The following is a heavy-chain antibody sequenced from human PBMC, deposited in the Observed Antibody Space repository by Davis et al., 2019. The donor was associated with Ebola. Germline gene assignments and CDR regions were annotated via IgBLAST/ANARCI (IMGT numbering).Heavy chain of an antibody. Sequence: AASVKVSCKASGGTFSSYAISWVRQAPGQGLEWMGRIIPILGIANYAQKFQGRVTITADKSTSTAYMELSSLRSEDTAVYYCASGARQWLTRYTYYYYGMDVWGQGTTVTVSS. D-gene: IGHD6-19*01. CDR2: IIPILGIA. CDR3: ASGARQWLTRYTYYYYGMDV. J-gene: IGHJ6*02. V-gene: IGHV1-69*04. CDR1: GGTFSSYA.